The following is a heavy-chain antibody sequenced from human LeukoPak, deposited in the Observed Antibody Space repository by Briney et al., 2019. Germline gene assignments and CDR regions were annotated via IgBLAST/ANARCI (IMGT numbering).Heavy chain of an antibody. Sequence: GGSLRLSCAASGFTFDDYGMSWVRQAPGKGLEWVSGINWNGGSTGYADSVKGRFTISRDNAKNSLYLQMNSLRAEDTALYYCARASDYGGNLGSAFDIWGQGPMVTVSS. V-gene: IGHV3-20*04. D-gene: IGHD4-23*01. CDR3: ARASDYGGNLGSAFDI. CDR2: INWNGGST. J-gene: IGHJ3*02. CDR1: GFTFDDYG.